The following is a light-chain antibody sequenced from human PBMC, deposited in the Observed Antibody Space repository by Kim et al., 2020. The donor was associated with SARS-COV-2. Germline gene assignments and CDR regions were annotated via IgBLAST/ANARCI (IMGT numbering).Light chain of an antibody. CDR1: KLGDKY. J-gene: IGLJ2*01. V-gene: IGLV3-1*01. Sequence: SVSPGQTASITCSGDKLGDKYACWYQQKPGQSPVLVIYQDTKRPSGIPERISGSNSGNTATLTISGTQAMDEADYYSQVWDSTTAVFGGGTQLTVL. CDR3: QVWDSTTAV. CDR2: QDT.